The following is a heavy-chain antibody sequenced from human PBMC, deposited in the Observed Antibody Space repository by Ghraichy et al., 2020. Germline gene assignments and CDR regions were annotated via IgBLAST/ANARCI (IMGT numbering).Heavy chain of an antibody. CDR3: ARAVGANYFDY. Sequence: SETLSLTCTVSGGSISSYYWSWIRQPPGKGLECIGYIYYSGITKYNPSLKSRVTISVDTSKNQFSLKLSSVTAADTAVYFCARAVGANYFDYWGQGTLVTVSS. J-gene: IGHJ4*02. CDR1: GGSISSYY. D-gene: IGHD1-26*01. V-gene: IGHV4-59*01. CDR2: IYYSGIT.